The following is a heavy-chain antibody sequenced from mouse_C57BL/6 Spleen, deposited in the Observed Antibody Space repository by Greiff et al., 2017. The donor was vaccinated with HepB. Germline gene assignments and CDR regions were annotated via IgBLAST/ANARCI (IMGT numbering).Heavy chain of an antibody. CDR1: GYTFTSYW. CDR2: IDPSDSET. Sequence: VQLQQPGAELVRPGSSVKLSCKASGYTFTSYWMHWVKQRPIQGLEWIGNIDPSDSETHYNQKFKDKATLTVDKSSSTAYMQLSSLTSEDSAVYYCARFGLRREFAYWGQGTLVTVSA. D-gene: IGHD2-4*01. V-gene: IGHV1-52*01. J-gene: IGHJ3*01. CDR3: ARFGLRREFAY.